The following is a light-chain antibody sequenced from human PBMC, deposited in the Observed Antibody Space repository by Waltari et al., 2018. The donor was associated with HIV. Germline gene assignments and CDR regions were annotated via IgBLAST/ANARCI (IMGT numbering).Light chain of an antibody. CDR1: SSDVGSYNL. Sequence: QSALTQPASVSGSPGQSITISCTGTSSDVGSYNLVSWYQQHPGKAPKVMIYEGSKRPSGVPSRFSGSKSGNTSSLTCSGLQAEDEADYYCCSYTGSSARRPYVFGTGTKVTVL. J-gene: IGLJ1*01. CDR3: CSYTGSSARRPYV. V-gene: IGLV2-23*01. CDR2: EGS.